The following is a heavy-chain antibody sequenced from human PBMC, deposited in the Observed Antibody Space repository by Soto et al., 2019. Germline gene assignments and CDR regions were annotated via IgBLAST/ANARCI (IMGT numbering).Heavy chain of an antibody. CDR1: GYTFTSYG. J-gene: IGHJ3*02. Sequence: ASVKVSCKASGYTFTSYGISWVRQAPGQGLEWMGWISAYNGNTNYAQKLQGRVTMTTDTSTSTAYMELRSLRSDDTAVYYCARGPLRRYCSSTSCYKGAFDIWGQGTMVTVSS. D-gene: IGHD2-2*02. CDR3: ARGPLRRYCSSTSCYKGAFDI. V-gene: IGHV1-18*01. CDR2: ISAYNGNT.